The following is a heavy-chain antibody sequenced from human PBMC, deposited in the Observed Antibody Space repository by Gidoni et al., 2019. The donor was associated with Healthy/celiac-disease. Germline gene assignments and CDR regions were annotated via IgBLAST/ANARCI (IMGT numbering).Heavy chain of an antibody. CDR2: ISSSSSYI. CDR3: ARDSPAVFVLMVYAGINGGASAFDI. D-gene: IGHD2-8*01. J-gene: IGHJ3*02. V-gene: IGHV3-21*01. Sequence: WVSSISSSSSYIYYADSVKGRFTISRDNAKNSLYLQMNSLRAEDTAVYYCARDSPAVFVLMVYAGINGGASAFDIWGQGTMVTVSS.